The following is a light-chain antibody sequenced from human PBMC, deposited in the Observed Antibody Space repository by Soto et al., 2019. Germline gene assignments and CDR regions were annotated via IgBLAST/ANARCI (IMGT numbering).Light chain of an antibody. Sequence: EIVLTQSPATLSLSPGERATLSCRASQSVDTFLAWYQQKPGRTPRLLIYDTSNRATGIPPRFSGTGSGTDLTLTISRLEPEDFAVYYCQVRTDWPPFMYSFGQGTKLEVK. CDR2: DTS. J-gene: IGKJ2*01. CDR1: QSVDTF. CDR3: QVRTDWPPFMYS. V-gene: IGKV3-11*01.